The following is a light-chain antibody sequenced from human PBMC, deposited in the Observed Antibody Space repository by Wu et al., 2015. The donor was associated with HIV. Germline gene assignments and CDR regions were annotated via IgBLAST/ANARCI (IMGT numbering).Light chain of an antibody. J-gene: IGKJ2*03. V-gene: IGKV3-20*01. CDR1: QNVNNY. CDR2: DAS. Sequence: EIVLTQSPATLSLSPGEGATLSCRATQNVNNYLAWYQQKPGQTPRLLIYDASNRATGIPDRFSGGGSGTDFTLTISRLEPEDFAVYYCHQYGSPPPYSFGQGTKLEIK. CDR3: HQYGSPPPYS.